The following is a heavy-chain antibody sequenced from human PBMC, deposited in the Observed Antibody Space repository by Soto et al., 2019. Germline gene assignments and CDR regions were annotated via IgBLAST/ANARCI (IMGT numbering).Heavy chain of an antibody. CDR3: AEEKDYDSVWGSSRYTSDY. CDR2: LSGSGGT. V-gene: IGHV3-23*01. D-gene: IGHD3-16*02. J-gene: IGHJ4*02. Sequence: GGSLRLSCAASGFTFSGYAMSWVRQAPGKGLEWVSGLSGSGGTLYADSVKGRFTISRDNSKNTLYLQMNSLRAEDAAIYYCAEEKDYDSVWGSSRYTSDYWGQGTLVTVSS. CDR1: GFTFSGYA.